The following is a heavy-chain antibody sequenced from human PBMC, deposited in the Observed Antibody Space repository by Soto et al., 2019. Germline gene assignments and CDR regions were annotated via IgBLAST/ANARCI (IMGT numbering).Heavy chain of an antibody. CDR3: ARPAAGVFGFDP. J-gene: IGHJ5*02. V-gene: IGHV1-3*05. CDR1: GYTFTSYA. CDR2: INAGNGNT. Sequence: QVQLVQSGAEEKKPGASVKVSCKASGYTFTSYAMHWVRQAPGQRLEWMGWINAGNGNTKYSQKFQGRVTITRDTSASTAYMALSSLRSEDTAVYYCARPAAGVFGFDPWGQGTLVTVSS. D-gene: IGHD2-2*01.